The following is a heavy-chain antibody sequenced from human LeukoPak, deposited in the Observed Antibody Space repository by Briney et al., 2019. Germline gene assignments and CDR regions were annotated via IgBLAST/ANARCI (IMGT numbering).Heavy chain of an antibody. Sequence: SGPTLVNPTQTLTLTCTFSGFSLSTSGVGVSWSRQPPGKALEWLALISWNDDKRYSPSLKSRLTITKDTSKNQVVLTMTNMDPVDTATYYCAHMGSKRIVATIFDYWGQGTLVTVSS. CDR2: ISWNDDK. D-gene: IGHD5-12*01. J-gene: IGHJ4*02. CDR3: AHMGSKRIVATIFDY. CDR1: GFSLSTSGVG. V-gene: IGHV2-5*01.